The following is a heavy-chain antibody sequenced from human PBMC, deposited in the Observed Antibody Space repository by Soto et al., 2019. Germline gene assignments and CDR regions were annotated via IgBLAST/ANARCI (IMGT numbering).Heavy chain of an antibody. J-gene: IGHJ5*02. V-gene: IGHV3-23*01. D-gene: IGHD3-10*01. CDR1: GFPFSSTD. Sequence: GGSMRLSCAASGFPFSSTDMTWVRQAPGKGLDWVSTIDGSGGTTYYADSVKGRFTISRDNSMNTVYLQMNSLRADDTALYYCAKNSGWFNTWGQGALVTVSS. CDR2: IDGSGGTT. CDR3: AKNSGWFNT.